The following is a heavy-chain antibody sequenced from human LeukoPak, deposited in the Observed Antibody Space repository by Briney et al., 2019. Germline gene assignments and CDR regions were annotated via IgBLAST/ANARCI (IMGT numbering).Heavy chain of an antibody. CDR3: ASGTIVGARGADN. CDR2: ISGSSYHI. D-gene: IGHD1-26*01. CDR1: GFTFSTCS. V-gene: IGHV3-21*01. Sequence: GGSLRLSCAASGFTFSTCSMKWVRQAPGKALEWVSSISGSSYHIYYADSVKGRFTISRDDANNLLYLQMNSLRAEDTAVYYCASGTIVGARGADNWGQGTLVTVSS. J-gene: IGHJ4*02.